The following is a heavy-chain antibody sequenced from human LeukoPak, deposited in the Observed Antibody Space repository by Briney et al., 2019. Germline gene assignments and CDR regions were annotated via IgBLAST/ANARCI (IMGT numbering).Heavy chain of an antibody. Sequence: SETLSLTCTVSGGSISSSSYYWGWIRQPPGKGLEWIGSIYYSGSTYYNPSLKSRVTISVDTSKNQFSLKLSSVTAADTAVYYCATTYSSGWFYYFDYWGQGTLVTVSS. CDR2: IYYSGST. V-gene: IGHV4-39*01. D-gene: IGHD6-19*01. CDR3: ATTYSSGWFYYFDY. J-gene: IGHJ4*02. CDR1: GGSISSSSYY.